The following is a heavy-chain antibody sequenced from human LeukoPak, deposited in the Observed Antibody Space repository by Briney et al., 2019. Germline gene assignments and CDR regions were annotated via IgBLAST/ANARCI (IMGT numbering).Heavy chain of an antibody. D-gene: IGHD5-12*01. CDR3: AKQSRSGYSRGYFDL. CDR2: IYSSGTT. CDR1: GGSISNHC. J-gene: IGHJ2*01. V-gene: IGHV4-4*07. Sequence: SETLSLTCTVYGGSISNHCCSWIRQPAGKGLEWIGRIYSSGTTDYNPSLKRRVVMSVDTSKNQVSLKLSAVTAADTAVYYCAKQSRSGYSRGYFDLWGRGTLVTVSS.